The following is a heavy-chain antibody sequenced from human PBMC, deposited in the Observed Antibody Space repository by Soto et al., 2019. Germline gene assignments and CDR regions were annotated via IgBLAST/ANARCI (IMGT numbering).Heavy chain of an antibody. CDR2: ISWNSGSI. CDR1: GFTFNDYA. D-gene: IGHD5-12*01. V-gene: IGHV3-9*01. J-gene: IGHJ4*02. Sequence: EVQLVESGGGLVQPGRSLRLSCAASGFTFNDYAMIWVRQAPGKGLEWVSGISWNSGSIGYADSVKGRFTISRDNVKNSLYLQMNSLRAEDTALYYWAKDMVATIGGLLDYWGQGTLVTVSS. CDR3: AKDMVATIGGLLDY.